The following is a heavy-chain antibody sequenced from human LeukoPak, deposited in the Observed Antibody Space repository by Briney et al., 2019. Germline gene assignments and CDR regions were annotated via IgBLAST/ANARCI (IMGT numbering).Heavy chain of an antibody. D-gene: IGHD6-19*01. CDR2: FDPEDGET. CDR1: GYTLTELS. Sequence: ASVKVSCKVSGYTLTELSMHWVRQAPGKGLAWMGGFDPEDGETIYAQKFQGRVTMTEDTSTDTAYMELSSLRSEDTAVYYCATEGYSSGWNYYYYGMDVWGQGTTVTVSS. CDR3: ATEGYSSGWNYYYYGMDV. J-gene: IGHJ6*02. V-gene: IGHV1-24*01.